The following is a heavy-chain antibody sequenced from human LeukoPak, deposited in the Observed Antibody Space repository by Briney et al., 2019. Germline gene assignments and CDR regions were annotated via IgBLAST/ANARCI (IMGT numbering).Heavy chain of an antibody. CDR2: INHSGST. V-gene: IGHV4-34*01. CDR3: ARAQYYYDSSGYQESDAFDI. Sequence: SETLSLTCAVYGGSFSGYYWSWIRQPPGKGLEWIGEINHSGSTNYNPSLKSRVTLSVDTSKNQFSLKLSSVTAADTAVYYCARAQYYYDSSGYQESDAFDIWGQGTMVTVSS. CDR1: GGSFSGYY. J-gene: IGHJ3*02. D-gene: IGHD3-22*01.